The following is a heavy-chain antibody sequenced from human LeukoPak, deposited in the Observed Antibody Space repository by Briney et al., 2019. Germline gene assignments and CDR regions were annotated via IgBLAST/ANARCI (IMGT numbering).Heavy chain of an antibody. CDR3: AKAKQQLAPAPNDY. CDR2: IKSQPSGGTA. Sequence: PGGSLRLSCAASGFTFSHAWIHWVRQAPGKGLEWVGRIKSQPSGGTADLAAPVKGRFSISREDSKYTAYLQMNTLKTEDTAVYYCAKAKQQLAPAPNDYWGQGTLVTVSS. CDR1: GFTFSHAW. D-gene: IGHD6-13*01. V-gene: IGHV3-15*01. J-gene: IGHJ4*02.